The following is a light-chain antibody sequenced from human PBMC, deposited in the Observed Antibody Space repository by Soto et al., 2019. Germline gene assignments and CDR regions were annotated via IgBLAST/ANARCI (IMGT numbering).Light chain of an antibody. Sequence: AIQLTQSPSSLSASVGDRVTITCRASQGISSALAWYQQKPGKAPKLLIYDASSLESGVPSRYSGSGSGTDFTLNISSLQPEDFATSYCHQFNSYQITFGQGTRLEIK. CDR1: QGISSA. J-gene: IGKJ5*01. CDR2: DAS. V-gene: IGKV1-13*02. CDR3: HQFNSYQIT.